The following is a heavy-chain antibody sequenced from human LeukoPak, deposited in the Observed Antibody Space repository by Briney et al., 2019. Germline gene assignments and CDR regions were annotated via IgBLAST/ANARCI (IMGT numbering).Heavy chain of an antibody. CDR3: ARYYGAGRDGDY. CDR1: SGSISNSNYY. Sequence: SETLSLTCTVSSGSISNSNYYWGWIRQPPGKGLEWIGSIFYDGSPDYNPSLKSRVPISVDTSKKQFSLKVNSVTAPDTAVLFWARYYGAGRDGDYSGQRTLGTASS. D-gene: IGHD3-10*01. CDR2: IFYDGSP. J-gene: IGHJ4*02. V-gene: IGHV4-39*01.